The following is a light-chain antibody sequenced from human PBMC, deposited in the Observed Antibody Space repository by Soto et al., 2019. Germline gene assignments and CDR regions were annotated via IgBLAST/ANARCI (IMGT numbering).Light chain of an antibody. CDR1: PAIASF. Sequence: IQLTQSPSSLSASVGDRVTITCRASPAIASFLAWYQQKPGTAPKLLIYDAATLQSGVPSRFSGSRSGTEYTLTIGILQPEDFATYYCQQLNGSPWTFGQGTKVEI. J-gene: IGKJ1*01. CDR3: QQLNGSPWT. V-gene: IGKV1-9*01. CDR2: DAA.